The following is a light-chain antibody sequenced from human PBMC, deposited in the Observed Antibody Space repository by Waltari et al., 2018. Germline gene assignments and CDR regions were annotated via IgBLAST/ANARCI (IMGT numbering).Light chain of an antibody. Sequence: DIQMTQSPSTLSASVGDIVTLTCRASQSISTWLAWYQQKPGRAPKLLFYKASSLESGVPSMFSGSGSGTEFTLTISSLQPDDFATYYCQQYSSFPRTFGQGTKVEIK. J-gene: IGKJ1*01. CDR3: QQYSSFPRT. CDR2: KAS. CDR1: QSISTW. V-gene: IGKV1-5*03.